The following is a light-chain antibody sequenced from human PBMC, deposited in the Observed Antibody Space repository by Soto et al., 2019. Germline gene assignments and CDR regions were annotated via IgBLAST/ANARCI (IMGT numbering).Light chain of an antibody. CDR2: GAS. CDR3: QQDNNWPPWK. CDR1: QSVSSN. V-gene: IGKV3-15*01. J-gene: IGKJ1*01. Sequence: EIVMTQSPATLSVSPGERATLSCRASQSVSSNLAWYQQKPGQAPRLLIYGASTRATGIPARFSGSGSGTEFSLTVSRLQSEDFAVYYCQQDNNWPPWKFGQGTKVESK.